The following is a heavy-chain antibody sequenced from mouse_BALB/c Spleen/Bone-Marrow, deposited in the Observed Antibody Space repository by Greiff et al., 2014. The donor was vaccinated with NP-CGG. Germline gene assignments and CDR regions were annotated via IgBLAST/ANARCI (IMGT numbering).Heavy chain of an antibody. D-gene: IGHD1-2*01. V-gene: IGHV4-1*02. CDR1: GFDFSRYW. J-gene: IGHJ3*01. CDR2: INPDSSTI. CDR3: ARMHYYGYVAY. Sequence: EVQLQQSGGGLVQPGGSLKLSCAASGFDFSRYWMSWVRQAPGKGLEWIGEINPDSSTINYAPSLKDKFIISRDNAKNTLYLQMSKVRSEDTALYYCARMHYYGYVAYWGQGTLVTVSA.